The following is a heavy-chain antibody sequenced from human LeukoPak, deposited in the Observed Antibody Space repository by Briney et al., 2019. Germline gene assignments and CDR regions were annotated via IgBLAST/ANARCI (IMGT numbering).Heavy chain of an antibody. Sequence: SGGSLRLFCAASGFTFNSYVMHWVRQAPGKGLEWVALISSDETNKYYADSVKGRFAISRDNSNNALYLQMNSLRAQDTAVYYCASKWYCGGDCYYQIDFWGQGTLVTVSS. CDR3: ASKWYCGGDCYYQIDF. J-gene: IGHJ4*02. D-gene: IGHD2-21*02. CDR2: ISSDETNK. V-gene: IGHV3-30*03. CDR1: GFTFNSYV.